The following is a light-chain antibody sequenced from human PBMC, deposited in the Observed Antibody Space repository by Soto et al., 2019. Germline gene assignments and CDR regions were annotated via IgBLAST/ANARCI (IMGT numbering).Light chain of an antibody. CDR1: QSVGSN. Sequence: EIVMTQSPATLSVSPGERATLSCRASQSVGSNLAWYQQKPGQAPRLLIYGASTRATGIPARFSGSGSGTEFTLTISSLQSEDFAIYFCQQYNNWPPDRKFCQGTKVEIK. J-gene: IGKJ1*01. V-gene: IGKV3-15*01. CDR3: QQYNNWPPDRK. CDR2: GAS.